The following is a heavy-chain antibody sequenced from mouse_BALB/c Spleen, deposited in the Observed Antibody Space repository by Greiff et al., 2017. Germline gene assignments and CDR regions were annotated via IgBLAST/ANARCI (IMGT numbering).Heavy chain of an antibody. D-gene: IGHD1-1*01. CDR1: GFSLTGYG. Sequence: VQLQQSGPGLVAPSQSLSLTCTVSGFSLTGYGVNWVRQPPGKGLEWMGMIWGDGSTDYTSAIKSRLSISKDDSKSQVFLKMNSLQTDDTARYYCARGGGVVAQDWYLDVWGGGTTVTVSS. J-gene: IGHJ1*01. V-gene: IGHV2-6-7*01. CDR3: ARGGGVVAQDWYLDV. CDR2: IWGDGST.